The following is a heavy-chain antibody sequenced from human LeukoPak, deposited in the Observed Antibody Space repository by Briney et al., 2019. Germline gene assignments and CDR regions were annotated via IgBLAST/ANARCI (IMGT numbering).Heavy chain of an antibody. V-gene: IGHV4-39*07. Sequence: SETLSLTCTVSGGSIDRSHFFWGWIRQPPGKGLEWIGSVYFSGSTYFNPSLKSRVTMSVDTSKNQFSLKLSSVTAADTAVYYCARDSSGYYHDYFDYWGQGTLVTVSS. D-gene: IGHD3-22*01. CDR2: VYFSGST. CDR1: GGSIDRSHFF. CDR3: ARDSSGYYHDYFDY. J-gene: IGHJ4*02.